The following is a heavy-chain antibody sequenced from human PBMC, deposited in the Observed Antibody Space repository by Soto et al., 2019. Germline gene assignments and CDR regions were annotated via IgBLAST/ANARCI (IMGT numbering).Heavy chain of an antibody. D-gene: IGHD3-16*01. J-gene: IGHJ5*02. Sequence: SETLSLTWSVSGGSISSGDYYRSWIRQPPGKDLEWIGYIYYSGSTYYNPSLKSRVTISGDTSKNQFSLKLSYVTAADTAVYYCAGGGPTIHSFDPWGRGPLVTSPQ. CDR1: GGSISSGDYY. CDR2: IYYSGST. V-gene: IGHV4-30-4*01. CDR3: AGGGPTIHSFDP.